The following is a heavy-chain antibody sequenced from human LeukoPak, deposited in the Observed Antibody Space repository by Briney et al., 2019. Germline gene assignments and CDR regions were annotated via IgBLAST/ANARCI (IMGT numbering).Heavy chain of an antibody. CDR1: GFTVSSNY. CDR2: IYSGGST. CDR3: ARSNYYGSGSPYYYYYMDV. Sequence: GGSLRLSCAASGFTVSSNYMSWVRQAPGKGLEWVSVIYSGGSTYYADSVKGRFTISRDNSKNTLYLQMNSLRAEDTAVYYCARSNYYGSGSPYYYYYMDVWGKGTTVTVSS. D-gene: IGHD3-10*01. J-gene: IGHJ6*03. V-gene: IGHV3-53*01.